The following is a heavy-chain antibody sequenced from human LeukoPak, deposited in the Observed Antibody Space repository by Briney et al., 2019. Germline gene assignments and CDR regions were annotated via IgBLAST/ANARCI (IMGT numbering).Heavy chain of an antibody. V-gene: IGHV3-23*01. CDR1: GFTFSSYA. Sequence: GGSLRLSCAAPGFTFSSYAMSWVCQAPGKGLEWVSAISGSGGSTYYADSVKGRFTISRDNSKNTLYLQMNSLRAEDTAVYYCAKDPRLDGSDNWFDPWGQGTLVTVSS. D-gene: IGHD3-10*01. J-gene: IGHJ5*02. CDR3: AKDPRLDGSDNWFDP. CDR2: ISGSGGST.